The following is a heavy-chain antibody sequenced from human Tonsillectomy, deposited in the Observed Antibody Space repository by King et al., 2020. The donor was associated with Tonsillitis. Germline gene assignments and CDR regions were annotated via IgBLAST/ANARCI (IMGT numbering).Heavy chain of an antibody. CDR3: ARPQRGWFDP. J-gene: IGHJ5*02. D-gene: IGHD1-1*01. V-gene: IGHV4-39*01. Sequence: YNPSLKSRATLSVDTSKNQFSLKLSSVTAADTAVYYCARPQRGWFDPWGQG.